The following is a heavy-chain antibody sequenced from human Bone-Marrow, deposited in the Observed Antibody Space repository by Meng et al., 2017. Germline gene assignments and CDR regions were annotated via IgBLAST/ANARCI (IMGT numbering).Heavy chain of an antibody. CDR3: ARHRTIFGVIISSRGWFDP. CDR1: GGSFSGYY. D-gene: IGHD3-3*01. Sequence: GSLRLSCAVYGGSFSGYYWSWIRQPPGKGLEWIGEINHSGSTNYNPSLKSRVTISVDTSKNQFSLKLSSVTAADTAVYYCARHRTIFGVIISSRGWFDPWGQGNLVNGAS. CDR2: INHSGST. V-gene: IGHV4-34*01. J-gene: IGHJ5*02.